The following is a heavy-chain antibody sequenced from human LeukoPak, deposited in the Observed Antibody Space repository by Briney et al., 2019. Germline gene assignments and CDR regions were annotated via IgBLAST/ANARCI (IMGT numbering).Heavy chain of an antibody. Sequence: GGSLRLSCAASGFTFSSYEMNWVRQAPGKGLEWVSYISSSGSTMYYADSVKGRFTISRDNAKNSLYLQMNSLRAEDTAVYYCARAFPLDYWGQGTLVTVYS. J-gene: IGHJ4*02. D-gene: IGHD2/OR15-2a*01. V-gene: IGHV3-48*03. CDR3: ARAFPLDY. CDR2: ISSSGSTM. CDR1: GFTFSSYE.